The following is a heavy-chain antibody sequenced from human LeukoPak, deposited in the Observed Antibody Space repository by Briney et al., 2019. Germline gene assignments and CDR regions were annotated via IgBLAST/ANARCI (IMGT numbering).Heavy chain of an antibody. CDR3: ARTFSESYYYYGMDV. Sequence: SETLSLTCTVSGGSISSYYWSWIRQPPGKGLEWIGYVYYCGRTNYNPSLKSRVTISVDTSKNQFSLKLSSVTAADTAVYYCARTFSESYYYYGMDVWGQGTTVTVSS. CDR1: GGSISSYY. D-gene: IGHD1-26*01. J-gene: IGHJ6*02. CDR2: VYYCGRT. V-gene: IGHV4-59*01.